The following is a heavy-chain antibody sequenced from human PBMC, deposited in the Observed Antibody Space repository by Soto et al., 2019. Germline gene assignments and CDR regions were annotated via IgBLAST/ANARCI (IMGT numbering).Heavy chain of an antibody. V-gene: IGHV3-30-3*01. Sequence: AGSLRLSCVASGFTFSSYPMHWVRQAPGKGLEWVTSTSYDGSKKYYTDSVKGRFTISRDDSKNTLILQMNSLRPEDTGVYHCARTESYGSGAYSAMDVWGQGTTVTVSS. CDR3: ARTESYGSGAYSAMDV. D-gene: IGHD3-10*01. CDR1: GFTFSSYP. CDR2: TSYDGSKK. J-gene: IGHJ6*02.